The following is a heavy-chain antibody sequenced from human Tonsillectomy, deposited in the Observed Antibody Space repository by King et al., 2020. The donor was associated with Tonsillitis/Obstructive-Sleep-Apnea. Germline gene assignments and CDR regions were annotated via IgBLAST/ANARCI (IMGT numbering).Heavy chain of an antibody. Sequence: QLQESGPGLVKPSETLSLTCTVSGGSISSYYWSWVRQPPGKGLEWVGYIYYSGSTNYNPSIKSRVTISVDTSKNQFSLKLSSVTAADTAVYYCARDKGSGYYYSIDSWGQGTLVTVSS. CDR1: GGSISSYY. CDR2: IYYSGST. CDR3: ARDKGSGYYYSIDS. D-gene: IGHD3-22*01. J-gene: IGHJ4*02. V-gene: IGHV4-59*01.